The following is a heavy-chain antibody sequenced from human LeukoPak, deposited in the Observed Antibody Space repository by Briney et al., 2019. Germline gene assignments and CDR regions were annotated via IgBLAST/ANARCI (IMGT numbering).Heavy chain of an antibody. J-gene: IGHJ6*03. CDR1: GFFFSSYP. CDR2: IRGSGGST. D-gene: IGHD1-26*01. CDR3: AKDGGSYSYYYYYMDV. V-gene: IGHV3-23*01. Sequence: GGSLRLSCAASGFFFSSYPLYWVRQAPGKGLEWVSAIRGSGGSTYYADSVKGRFTISRDNSKNTLYLQMNSLRAEDTAVYYCAKDGGSYSYYYYYMDVWGKGTTVTVSS.